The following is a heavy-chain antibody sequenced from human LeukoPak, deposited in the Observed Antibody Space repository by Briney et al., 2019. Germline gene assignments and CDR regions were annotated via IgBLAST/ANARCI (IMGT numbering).Heavy chain of an antibody. Sequence: GGSLRLSCAASGFPFSSYGIHWVRQAPGKGLEWVAFIWFDGSKKYFADSVNGRFTISRDNSRNTVFLQMNSLRVEDTAVYSCARDIAYSYNDHWGQGTLVIVSS. CDR2: IWFDGSKK. CDR1: GFPFSSYG. J-gene: IGHJ5*02. V-gene: IGHV3-33*01. CDR3: ARDIAYSYNDH. D-gene: IGHD5-18*01.